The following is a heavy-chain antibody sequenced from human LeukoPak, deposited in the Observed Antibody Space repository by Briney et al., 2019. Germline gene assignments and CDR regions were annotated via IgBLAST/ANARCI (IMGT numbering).Heavy chain of an antibody. D-gene: IGHD4-11*01. CDR1: GFTFVDYA. CDR2: IGSNGDST. V-gene: IGHV3-64*01. Sequence: PGGSLRLSCAASGFTFVDYAMHWVRQAPGKGLEYVSGIGSNGDSTYYANSVKGRFTMSRDNSKHTLYLQMGSLRTEDLAVYYCARGYSNLYYFYMDVWGKGTTVTVSS. J-gene: IGHJ6*03. CDR3: ARGYSNLYYFYMDV.